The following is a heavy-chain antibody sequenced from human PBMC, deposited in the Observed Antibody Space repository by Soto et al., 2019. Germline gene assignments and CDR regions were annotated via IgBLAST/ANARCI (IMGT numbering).Heavy chain of an antibody. V-gene: IGHV4-39*01. J-gene: IGHJ5*02. D-gene: IGHD6-13*01. CDR2: IYYSGST. Sequence: QLQLQESGPGLVKPSETLSLTCTVSGGSISSSSFHWGWIRQPPGKGLEWIGSIYYSGSTYYRPSLRSRVTISVDTTKPQISLKLSSVTAADTAAYYCARRERAAGTDWWFDPWGQGTLVTVSS. CDR1: GGSISSSSFH. CDR3: ARRERAAGTDWWFDP.